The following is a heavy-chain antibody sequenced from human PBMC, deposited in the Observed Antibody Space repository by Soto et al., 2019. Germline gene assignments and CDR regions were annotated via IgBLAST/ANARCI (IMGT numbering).Heavy chain of an antibody. CDR3: ARGIATGQLDP. CDR1: GFSFSDYF. J-gene: IGHJ5*02. V-gene: IGHV1-46*01. Sequence: ASVKVSCKASGFSFSDYFMHWVRQAPGQGLEWMGIINPSDDSRNYSQKFQGRVTITRDTSASTAYMDLSSLRSEDTAVYYCARGIATGQLDPWGQGTLVTVSS. D-gene: IGHD2-15*01. CDR2: INPSDDSR.